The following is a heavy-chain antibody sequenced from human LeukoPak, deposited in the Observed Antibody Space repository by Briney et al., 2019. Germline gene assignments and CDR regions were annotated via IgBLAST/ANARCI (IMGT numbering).Heavy chain of an antibody. J-gene: IGHJ6*04. D-gene: IGHD6-19*01. CDR1: GFTFSSCS. CDR2: ISSSSSSI. V-gene: IGHV3-21*01. CDR3: ARGLEQWLAQPDV. Sequence: GGSLRLSCAASGFTFSSCSMNWVRQAPGKGLEWVSSISSSSSSIYYADSEDTVKGRFTISRDNAKNSLYLQMNSLRAEDTAVYYCARGLEQWLAQPDVWGKGTTVTISS.